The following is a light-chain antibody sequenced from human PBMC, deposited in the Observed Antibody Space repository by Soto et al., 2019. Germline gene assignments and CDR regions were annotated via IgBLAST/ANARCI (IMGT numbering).Light chain of an antibody. CDR2: STS. V-gene: IGKV3-20*01. CDR3: HQFGDSPPT. Sequence: PGDRATLSCRASQSLSVSYIAWYQQKPGQAPRLLIYSTSTRAAGIPDRFTGRGSGTHFTLAISRLEPEDFAVYYCHQFGDSPPTFGQGTKVDIK. CDR1: QSLSVSY. J-gene: IGKJ1*01.